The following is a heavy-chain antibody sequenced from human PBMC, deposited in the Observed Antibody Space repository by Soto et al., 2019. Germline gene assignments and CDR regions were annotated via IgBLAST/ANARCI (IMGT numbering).Heavy chain of an antibody. D-gene: IGHD3-3*01. CDR1: GGTFSSYT. V-gene: IGHV1-18*01. J-gene: IGHJ4*02. CDR3: ARAGPPYYDFWSGYYTWDY. CDR2: IIPILGNT. Sequence: ASVKVSCKASGGTFSSYTISWVRQAPGQGLEWMGRIIPILGNTNYAQKLQGRVTMTTDTSTSTAYMELRSLRSDDTAVYYCARAGPPYYDFWSGYYTWDYWGQGTLVTVSS.